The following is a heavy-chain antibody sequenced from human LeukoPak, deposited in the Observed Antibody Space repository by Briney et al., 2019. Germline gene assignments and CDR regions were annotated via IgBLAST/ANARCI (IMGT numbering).Heavy chain of an antibody. D-gene: IGHD2-15*01. J-gene: IGHJ4*02. CDR1: GYTFTGYY. CDR3: ARERTLTSCYDY. V-gene: IGHV1-2*02. CDR2: INPNSGGT. Sequence: ASVTVSCKASGYTFTGYYMHWVRQPPGQGLEWMGWINPNSGGTNYAQKFQGRVTMTRDTSISTAYMELSRLRSDDTAVYYCARERTLTSCYDYWGQGTLVTVSS.